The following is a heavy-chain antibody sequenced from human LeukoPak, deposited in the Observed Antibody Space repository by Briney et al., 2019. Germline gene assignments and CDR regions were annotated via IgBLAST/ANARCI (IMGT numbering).Heavy chain of an antibody. CDR1: GGSFSGYY. CDR3: ARGGYCSSTSCSSFDY. D-gene: IGHD2-2*01. CDR2: INHSGST. Sequence: SETLSLTCAVYGGSFSGYYWSWIRQPPGKGLEWIGEINHSGSTNYNPSLKSRVIISVDTSKNQFSLKLSSVTAADTAVYYCARGGYCSSTSCSSFDYWGQGTLVTVSS. J-gene: IGHJ4*02. V-gene: IGHV4-34*01.